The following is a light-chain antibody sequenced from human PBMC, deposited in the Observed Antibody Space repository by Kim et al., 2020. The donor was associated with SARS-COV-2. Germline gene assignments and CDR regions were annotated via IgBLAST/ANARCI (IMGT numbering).Light chain of an antibody. V-gene: IGLV1-40*01. CDR1: SSNVGAGYD. Sequence: VTISCTGSSSNVGAGYDVHWYQQLPGTAPKLLIYGNSNRPSGVPDRFSGSKSGTSASLAITGLQAEDEADYYCQSYDSSLSGSRVFGTGTKVTVL. CDR3: QSYDSSLSGSRV. J-gene: IGLJ1*01. CDR2: GNS.